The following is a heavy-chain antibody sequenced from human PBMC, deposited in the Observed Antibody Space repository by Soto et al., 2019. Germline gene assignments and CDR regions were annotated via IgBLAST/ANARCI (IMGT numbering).Heavy chain of an antibody. Sequence: VASVKVSCKASGGTFSSYATSWVRQAPGQGLEWMGGIIPIFGTANYAQKFQGRVTITADESTSTAYMELSSLRSEDTAVYYCATSSGRSHYYDSSGYYYYFDYWGQGTLVTVSS. CDR2: IIPIFGTA. V-gene: IGHV1-69*13. D-gene: IGHD3-22*01. CDR1: GGTFSSYA. CDR3: ATSSGRSHYYDSSGYYYYFDY. J-gene: IGHJ4*02.